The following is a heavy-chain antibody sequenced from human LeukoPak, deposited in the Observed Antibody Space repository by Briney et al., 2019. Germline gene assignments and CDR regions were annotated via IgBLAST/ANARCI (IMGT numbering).Heavy chain of an antibody. CDR2: IKQDGSEK. J-gene: IGHJ3*01. CDR1: GFTFSSYW. V-gene: IGHV3-7*01. D-gene: IGHD6-19*01. Sequence: PGRFLRLSCAASGFTFSSYWMTWVRQAPGKGLEWVANIKQDGSEKYYVDSVKGRFTISRDNAKNSLFLQMNSLRAEDTAVYYCARDRYSSKWGQGTMVTVSS. CDR3: ARDRYSSK.